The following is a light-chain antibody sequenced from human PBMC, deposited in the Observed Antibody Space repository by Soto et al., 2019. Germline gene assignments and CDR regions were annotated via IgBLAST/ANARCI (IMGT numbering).Light chain of an antibody. Sequence: QSVLTQPPSASGSLGQSVTISCTGTSSDVGGYDFVSWYQQHPGKAPKLVIYEVTRRPSGVPDRFSGSKSGNTASLTVSGLQAEDEAVYYCSSYAGSTIFGGGTKLTVL. CDR1: SSDVGGYDF. J-gene: IGLJ2*01. CDR3: SSYAGSTI. V-gene: IGLV2-8*01. CDR2: EVT.